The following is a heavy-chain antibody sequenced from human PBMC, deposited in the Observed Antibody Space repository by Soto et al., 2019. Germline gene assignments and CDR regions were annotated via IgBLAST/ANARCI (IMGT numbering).Heavy chain of an antibody. CDR1: GGTFSSYA. V-gene: IGHV1-69*06. CDR2: IIPIFGTA. J-gene: IGHJ5*02. Sequence: ASVKVSCKASGGTFSSYAISWVRQAPGQGLEWMGGIIPIFGTANYAQKFQGRVTITADKSTSTAYMELSSLRSEDTAVYYCARDRTYCSSTSCYKRWFDPWGQGTLVTVSS. D-gene: IGHD2-2*02. CDR3: ARDRTYCSSTSCYKRWFDP.